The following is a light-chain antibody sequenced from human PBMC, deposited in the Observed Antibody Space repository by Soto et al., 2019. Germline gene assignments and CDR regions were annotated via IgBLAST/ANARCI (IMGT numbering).Light chain of an antibody. Sequence: QSALTQPRSVSGSPGQSVTISCTGTSSDAGGYNYVSWYQHHPGKAPKLMIYDVTKRPSGVPDRFSGSKSGNTASLTISGLQAEDEADYHCCSYAGTYVFGTGTKVTVL. J-gene: IGLJ1*01. CDR1: SSDAGGYNY. V-gene: IGLV2-11*01. CDR3: CSYAGTYV. CDR2: DVT.